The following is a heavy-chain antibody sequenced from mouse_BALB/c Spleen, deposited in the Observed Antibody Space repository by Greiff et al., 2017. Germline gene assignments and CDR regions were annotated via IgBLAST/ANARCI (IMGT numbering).Heavy chain of an antibody. CDR2: INPYNGDT. J-gene: IGHJ4*01. V-gene: IGHV1-20*02. Sequence: EVQLVESGPELVKPGASVKISCKASGYSFTGYFMNWVMQSHGKSLEWIGRINPYNGDTFYNQKFKGKATLTVDKSSSTAHMELRSLASEDSAVYYCARAGAYGMDYWGQGTSVTVSS. CDR3: ARAGAYGMDY. CDR1: GYSFTGYF.